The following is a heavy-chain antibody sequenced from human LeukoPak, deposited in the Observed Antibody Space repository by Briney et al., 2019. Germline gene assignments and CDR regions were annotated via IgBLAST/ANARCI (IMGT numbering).Heavy chain of an antibody. Sequence: GESLKISCKGSGYSFTSYWIGWVRQMPGKGLEWMGIIYPGDSDTRYSPSFQGQVTISADKSISTAYLQWSSLKASDTAMYYCARHAAAGRAVSWYGAFDIWGQGTMVTVSS. V-gene: IGHV5-51*01. CDR1: GYSFTSYW. D-gene: IGHD6-19*01. CDR2: IYPGDSDT. CDR3: ARHAAAGRAVSWYGAFDI. J-gene: IGHJ3*02.